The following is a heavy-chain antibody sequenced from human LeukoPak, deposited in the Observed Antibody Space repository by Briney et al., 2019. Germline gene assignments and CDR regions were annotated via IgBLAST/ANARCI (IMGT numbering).Heavy chain of an antibody. CDR1: GGTFSSYA. CDR3: ARAIAFGELFPGY. CDR2: IIPIFGTA. V-gene: IGHV1-69*13. J-gene: IGHJ4*02. Sequence: SVKVSCKASGGTFSSYAISWVRQAPGQGLEWLGGIIPIFGTANYAQKFQVRVTITADESTSTAYMELSSLRSEDTAVYYCARAIAFGELFPGYWGQGTLVTVSS. D-gene: IGHD3-10*01.